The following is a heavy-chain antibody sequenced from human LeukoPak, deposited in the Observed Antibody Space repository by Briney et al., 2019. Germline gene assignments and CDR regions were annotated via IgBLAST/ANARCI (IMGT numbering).Heavy chain of an antibody. CDR1: GYTFTGYY. Sequence: RASVKVSCKASGYTFTGYYMHWVRQAPGQGLEWMGWINPNSGGTNYAKKFQGRVTMTRDTSISTAYMELRRLRSDDTAVYYCARGNYYDSSGYYNYYFDYWGQGTLVTVSS. CDR3: ARGNYYDSSGYYNYYFDY. J-gene: IGHJ4*02. CDR2: INPNSGGT. D-gene: IGHD3-22*01. V-gene: IGHV1-2*02.